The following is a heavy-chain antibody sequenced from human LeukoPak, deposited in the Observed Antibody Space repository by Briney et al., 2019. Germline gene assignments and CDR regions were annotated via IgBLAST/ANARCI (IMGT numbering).Heavy chain of an antibody. D-gene: IGHD3-16*01. CDR1: GGSFITYY. CDR2: INYSGST. V-gene: IGHV4-59*08. Sequence: SETLSLTCTVSGGSFITYYCSWIRQPPGEGLGWIGYINYSGSTTYSPSLKSRVTISVDASKSQFSLKLSCVTAAATAVYYCARQGRGGKMDYWGQGTLVTVSS. J-gene: IGHJ4*02. CDR3: ARQGRGGKMDY.